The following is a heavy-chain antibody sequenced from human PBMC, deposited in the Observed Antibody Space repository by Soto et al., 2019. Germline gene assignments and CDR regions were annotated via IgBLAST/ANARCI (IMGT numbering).Heavy chain of an antibody. Sequence: SETLSLTCTVSGGSISSSSYYWGWIRQPPGKGLEWIGSIYYSGSTYYNPSLKSRVTISVDTSKNQFSLKLSSVTAADTAVYYCARGYCSGGSCYGWDFDYWGQGTLVTVS. V-gene: IGHV4-39*01. CDR2: IYYSGST. J-gene: IGHJ4*02. CDR1: GGSISSSSYY. D-gene: IGHD2-15*01. CDR3: ARGYCSGGSCYGWDFDY.